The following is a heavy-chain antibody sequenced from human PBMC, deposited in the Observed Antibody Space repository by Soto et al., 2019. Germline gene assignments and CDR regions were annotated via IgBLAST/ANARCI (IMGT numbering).Heavy chain of an antibody. V-gene: IGHV4-30-2*01. D-gene: IGHD3-10*01. CDR1: GGSISSGGYS. J-gene: IGHJ5*02. CDR3: ARPLWRHTEPGGFDT. Sequence: PSETLSLTCAVSGGSISSGGYSWSWIRQPPGKGLEWIGYIYHSGSTYYNPSLKSRVTISVDRSKNQLSLKLSSVTAADTAVYYSARPLWRHTEPGGFDTWGQGTLVTVSS. CDR2: IYHSGST.